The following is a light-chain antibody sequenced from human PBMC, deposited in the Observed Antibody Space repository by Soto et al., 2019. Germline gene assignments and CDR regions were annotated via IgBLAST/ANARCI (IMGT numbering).Light chain of an antibody. CDR3: QQANSFPFT. J-gene: IGKJ3*01. V-gene: IGKV1-12*02. CDR1: QDISSW. Sequence: DIQMTQSPSSVSASVGDRVTIACRASQDISSWLAWYQQKPGKAPKLLVFAASSLQAGVPSRFSGSGSGTDFTLTISSLQPEDFATYYCQQANSFPFTFGPGTKVDIK. CDR2: AAS.